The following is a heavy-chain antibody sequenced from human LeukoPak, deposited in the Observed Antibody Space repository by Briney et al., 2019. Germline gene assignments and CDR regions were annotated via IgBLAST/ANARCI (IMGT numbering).Heavy chain of an antibody. J-gene: IGHJ4*02. Sequence: GGSLRLSCAASGFTFNRHWMTWVRQAPRKGLEWVAFIRYDGSNKYYADSVKGRFTISRDNSKNTLYLQMSSLRAAGTAVYYCAKRGEYMATIFWGQRTLVSVS. CDR1: GFTFNRHW. D-gene: IGHD5-24*01. CDR3: AKRGEYMATIF. CDR2: IRYDGSNK. V-gene: IGHV3-30*02.